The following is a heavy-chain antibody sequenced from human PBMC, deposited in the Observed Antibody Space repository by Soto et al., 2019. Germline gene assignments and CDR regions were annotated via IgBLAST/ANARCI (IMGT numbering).Heavy chain of an antibody. Sequence: PSETLSLTCTVSGGSISSYYWSWIRQPPGKGLEWIGYIYYSGSTNYNPSLKSRVTISVDTSKNQFSLKLSSVTAADTAVYYCGRHAGGYDRFDYWGQGTLVTVSS. CDR2: IYYSGST. CDR1: GGSISSYY. D-gene: IGHD5-12*01. CDR3: GRHAGGYDRFDY. V-gene: IGHV4-59*08. J-gene: IGHJ4*02.